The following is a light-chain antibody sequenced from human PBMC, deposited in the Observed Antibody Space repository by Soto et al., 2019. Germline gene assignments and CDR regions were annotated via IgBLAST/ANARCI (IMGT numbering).Light chain of an antibody. CDR2: DAS. J-gene: IGKJ4*01. Sequence: EIVLTQSPGPLSLSPGERATLFCRASQSVTSSSIAWHQQKPGQAPRLLIYDASSRATGIPDRFSGSGSGTDFTLTISRLESEDSAVYYCQHYGSSPGLTVGGGTKVEIK. CDR3: QHYGSSPGLT. CDR1: QSVTSSS. V-gene: IGKV3-20*01.